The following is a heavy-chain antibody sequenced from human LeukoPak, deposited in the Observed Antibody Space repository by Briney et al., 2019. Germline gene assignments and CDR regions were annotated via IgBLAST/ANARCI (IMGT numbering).Heavy chain of an antibody. V-gene: IGHV3-13*01. Sequence: GGSLRLSCAACGFTFSSYDMHWVRQATGKGLEWVSAIGTAGDTYYPGSVKGRFTISRDNAKNSLYLQMNSLRAEDTALYYCAKDVSISGSYYYFDYWGQGTLVTVSS. D-gene: IGHD1-26*01. CDR3: AKDVSISGSYYYFDY. J-gene: IGHJ4*02. CDR2: IGTAGDT. CDR1: GFTFSSYD.